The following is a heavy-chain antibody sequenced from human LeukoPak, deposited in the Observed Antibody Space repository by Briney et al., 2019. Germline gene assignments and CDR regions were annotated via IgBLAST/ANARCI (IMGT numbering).Heavy chain of an antibody. CDR3: ARDIGGSYYVRGYFDY. Sequence: SETLSLTCTVSGGSASSGSYYWSWIRQPPGKGLEWIGYIYYSGSTNYNPSLKSRVTISVDTSKNQFSLKLSSVTAADTAVYYCARDIGGSYYVRGYFDYWGQGTLVTVSS. J-gene: IGHJ4*02. D-gene: IGHD1-26*01. CDR1: GGSASSGSYY. CDR2: IYYSGST. V-gene: IGHV4-61*01.